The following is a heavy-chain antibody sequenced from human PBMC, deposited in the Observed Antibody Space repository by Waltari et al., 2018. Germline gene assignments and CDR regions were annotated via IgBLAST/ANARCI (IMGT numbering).Heavy chain of an antibody. CDR2: VYYRGST. CDR3: ARLRGYSVDLDY. D-gene: IGHD3-3*01. CDR1: GGSISSSSYY. Sequence: QLQLQESGPGLVKPSETLSLTCTVSGGSISSSSYYWGWIRQPQGKGLEWIGSVYYRGSTYYNPSLKFVVTRSVATSKTQFSLKLSAVTAADTAVYYCARLRGYSVDLDYWGQGTLVTVSS. V-gene: IGHV4-39*01. J-gene: IGHJ4*02.